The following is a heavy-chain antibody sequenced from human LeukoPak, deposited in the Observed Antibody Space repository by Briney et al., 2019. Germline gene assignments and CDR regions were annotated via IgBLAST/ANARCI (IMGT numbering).Heavy chain of an antibody. V-gene: IGHV4-4*07. CDR2: IYTSGST. D-gene: IGHD6-13*01. Sequence: PSETLSLTCTVSGGSISSYYWSWIGQPAGKGLEWIGRIYTSGSTNYNPSLKSRVTISVDTSKNQFSLKLSSVTAVDTAVYYCARGIAAPDYYYYYMDVWGKGTTVTVSS. J-gene: IGHJ6*03. CDR1: GGSISSYY. CDR3: ARGIAAPDYYYYYMDV.